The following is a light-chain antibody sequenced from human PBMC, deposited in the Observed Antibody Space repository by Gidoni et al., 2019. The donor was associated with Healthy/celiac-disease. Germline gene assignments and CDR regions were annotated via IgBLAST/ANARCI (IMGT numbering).Light chain of an antibody. V-gene: IGKV1-13*02. Sequence: AIQLTQSPSSLSASVGDRVTIPCRASQGISSALAWYQQKPGKAPKLLIYDASRLESGVPSRFSGSGSGTDFTLTISSLQPEDFATYYCQQFNSYPLTFXGXTKVEIK. CDR1: QGISSA. CDR2: DAS. CDR3: QQFNSYPLT. J-gene: IGKJ4*02.